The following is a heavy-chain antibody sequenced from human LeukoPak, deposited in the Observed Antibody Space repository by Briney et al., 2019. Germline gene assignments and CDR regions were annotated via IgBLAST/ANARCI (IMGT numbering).Heavy chain of an antibody. CDR3: ARANYYGSRKKDLDY. V-gene: IGHV1-8*01. CDR1: GYTFTTYD. Sequence: ASVKVSCKASGYTFTTYDINWVRQATGQGLEWMGWMNPNSGNTGYAQKLQGRVTMTRNTSTSTAYMELSSLRSEDTAVYYCARANYYGSRKKDLDYWGQGTLVTVSS. CDR2: MNPNSGNT. J-gene: IGHJ4*02. D-gene: IGHD3-10*01.